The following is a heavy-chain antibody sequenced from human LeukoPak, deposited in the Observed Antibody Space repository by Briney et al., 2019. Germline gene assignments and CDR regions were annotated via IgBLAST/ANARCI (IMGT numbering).Heavy chain of an antibody. CDR3: ARAMPHDNWFNP. CDR1: GFTFTDYW. J-gene: IGHJ5*02. V-gene: IGHV3-74*03. D-gene: IGHD2-2*01. CDR2: INGDLTNT. Sequence: SGGSLRLSCAASGFTFTDYWMHWVRQVAGKGLVWVSRINGDLTNTTYADSVKGRFTISRDNAKNTLYLQMNSLRAEDTAAYYCARAMPHDNWFNPWGQGSLVTVSS.